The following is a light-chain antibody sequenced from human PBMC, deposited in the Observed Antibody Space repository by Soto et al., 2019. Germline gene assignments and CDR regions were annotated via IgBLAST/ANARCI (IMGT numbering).Light chain of an antibody. CDR3: QQRINSIT. CDR1: QSVGNY. CDR2: DAS. V-gene: IGKV3-11*01. Sequence: EIVLTQSPATLSLSPGERATLSCRASQSVGNYLTWYQQKPGQPPRLLIYDASNRATVIPARFSGSGSGTDFTLTISSLQPDDFAIYYCQQRINSITFGQGTRLDTK. J-gene: IGKJ5*01.